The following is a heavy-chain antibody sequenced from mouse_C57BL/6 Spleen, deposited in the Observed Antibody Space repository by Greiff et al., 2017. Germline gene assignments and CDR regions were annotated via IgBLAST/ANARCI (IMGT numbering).Heavy chain of an antibody. J-gene: IGHJ1*03. Sequence: EVKLMESGAELVRPGASVKLSCTASGFNIKDYYMHWVKQRPEQGLEWIGRIDPEDGDTEYAPKFQGKATMTADTSSNTAYLQLSSLTSEDTAVYYCTTYYYGSSHWYFDVWGTGTTVTVSS. V-gene: IGHV14-1*01. CDR3: TTYYYGSSHWYFDV. CDR2: IDPEDGDT. D-gene: IGHD1-1*01. CDR1: GFNIKDYY.